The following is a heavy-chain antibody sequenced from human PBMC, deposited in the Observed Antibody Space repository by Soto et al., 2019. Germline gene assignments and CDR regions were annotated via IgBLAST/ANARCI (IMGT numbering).Heavy chain of an antibody. CDR3: AKGSGSGAMASYYYYMDV. V-gene: IGHV3-23*01. J-gene: IGHJ6*03. CDR1: GFTFSDYS. Sequence: GGSLRLSCAASGFTFSDYSMNWVRQAPGKGLEWVSAISGSGGSTYYADSVKGRFTISRDNSKNTLYLQMNSLRAEDTAVYYCAKGSGSGAMASYYYYMDVWGKGTTVTVSS. CDR2: ISGSGGST. D-gene: IGHD5-18*01.